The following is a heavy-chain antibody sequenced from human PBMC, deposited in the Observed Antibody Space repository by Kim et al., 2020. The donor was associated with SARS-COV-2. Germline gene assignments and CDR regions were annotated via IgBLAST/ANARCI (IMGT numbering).Heavy chain of an antibody. CDR2: IYYSGST. CDR1: GGSISSSSYY. Sequence: SETLSLTCTVSGGSISSSSYYWGWIRQPPGKELEWIGSIYYSGSTYYNPSRKSRVTISVDTSKNQLSLNLSSVTAADTAVYYCAKEPGTWVDPWGQGTLV. J-gene: IGHJ5*02. CDR3: AKEPGTWVDP. V-gene: IGHV4-39*07.